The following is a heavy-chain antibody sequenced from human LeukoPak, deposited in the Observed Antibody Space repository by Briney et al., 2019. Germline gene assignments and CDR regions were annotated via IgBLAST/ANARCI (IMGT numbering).Heavy chain of an antibody. D-gene: IGHD1-26*01. V-gene: IGHV1-69*06. J-gene: IGHJ4*02. CDR2: IISIFGTA. CDR1: GGTLSSYP. CDR3: ARERRSGSYYSLADY. Sequence: SVKVSCKASGGTLSSYPIRWVRPAPGQGLAWMGSIISIFGTANYARKFRGRVTITAEKSTSTAYMELSSLRSEDTAVYYCARERRSGSYYSLADYWGQGTLVTVSS.